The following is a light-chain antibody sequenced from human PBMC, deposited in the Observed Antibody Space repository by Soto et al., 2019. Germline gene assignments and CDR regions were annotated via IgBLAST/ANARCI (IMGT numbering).Light chain of an antibody. CDR2: GAS. CDR3: QQRSKWPLT. Sequence: EIVLTQSPGTLSLSPGERATLSCRASQSVSNNYLAWYQQKPGQAPRLLIYGASNRATGIPDRFSGSGSGTDFTLTISSLEPEDFAVYYCQQRSKWPLTFGQGTKVDIK. CDR1: QSVSNNY. J-gene: IGKJ1*01. V-gene: IGKV3D-20*02.